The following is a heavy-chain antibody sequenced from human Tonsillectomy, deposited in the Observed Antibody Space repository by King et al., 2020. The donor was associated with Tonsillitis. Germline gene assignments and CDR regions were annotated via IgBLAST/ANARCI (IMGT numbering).Heavy chain of an antibody. J-gene: IGHJ3*02. D-gene: IGHD3-10*01. Sequence: EVQLVESGGGLVQPGGSLRLSCAASGFTFSSYWMTWVRQAPGKGLGWVANIKRDESEKHYVDSVKGRFTISRDNAKNSLFLQMNSLRAEDTAVYYCARDHTYYDSGSSYYDAFDIWGQGTVVTVSS. CDR1: GFTFSSYW. CDR3: ARDHTYYDSGSSYYDAFDI. CDR2: IKRDESEK. V-gene: IGHV3-7*03.